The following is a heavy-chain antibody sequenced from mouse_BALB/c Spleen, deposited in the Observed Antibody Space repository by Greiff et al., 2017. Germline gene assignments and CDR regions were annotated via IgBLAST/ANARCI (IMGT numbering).Heavy chain of an antibody. V-gene: IGHV2-9*02. CDR3: ARDYGGDLTWFAY. CDR1: GFSLTSYG. D-gene: IGHD1-2*01. Sequence: VHLVESGPGLVAPSQRLSITCTVSGFSLTSYGVHWVRQPPGKGLEWLGVIWAGGSTNYNSALMSRLSISKDNSKSQVFLKMNSLQTDDTAMDYGARDYGGDLTWFAYWGQGTLVTVSA. J-gene: IGHJ3*01. CDR2: IWAGGST.